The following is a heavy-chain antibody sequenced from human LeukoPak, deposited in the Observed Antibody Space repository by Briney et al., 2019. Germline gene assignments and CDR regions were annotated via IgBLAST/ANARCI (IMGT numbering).Heavy chain of an antibody. CDR1: GGSFEHYY. J-gene: IGHJ4*02. Sequence: SETLSLTCTVSGGSFEHYYWGWIRQPPGKGLEWIGYVYYSGSTDYSPSLKSRLTIPADTSKNQFSLKLRSVSAADTAVYYCASHRRSHGSEYWGQGILVTVSS. V-gene: IGHV4-59*01. CDR3: ASHRRSHGSEY. D-gene: IGHD3-10*01. CDR2: VYYSGST.